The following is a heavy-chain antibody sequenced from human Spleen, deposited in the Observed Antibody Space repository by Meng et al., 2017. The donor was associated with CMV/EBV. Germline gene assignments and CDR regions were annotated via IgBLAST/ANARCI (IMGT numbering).Heavy chain of an antibody. J-gene: IGHJ1*01. D-gene: IGHD6-6*01. Sequence: GESLKISCLGTGFTFSRSDINWVRQAPGKGLEWVSSITRSSTYIHYADSVKGRFTISRDNAKNSVYLEMNSLRAEDTAVYYCARDDTSPGENFQHWGQGTLVTVSS. CDR2: ITRSSTYI. CDR3: ARDDTSPGENFQH. V-gene: IGHV3-21*06. CDR1: GFTFSRSD.